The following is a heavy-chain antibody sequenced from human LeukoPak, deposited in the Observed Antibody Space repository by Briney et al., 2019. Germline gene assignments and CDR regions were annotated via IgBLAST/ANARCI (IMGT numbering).Heavy chain of an antibody. CDR2: ISYDGSNK. CDR1: GFTFSSYG. D-gene: IGHD2-15*01. Sequence: GGSLRLSCTASGFTFSSYGMHWVRQAPGKGLEWVAVISYDGSNKYYADSVKGRFTISRDNSKNTLYLQMNSLRAEDTAVYYCAKDVGYCSGGSCYSPKDLWGRGTLVTVSS. V-gene: IGHV3-30*18. CDR3: AKDVGYCSGGSCYSPKDL. J-gene: IGHJ2*01.